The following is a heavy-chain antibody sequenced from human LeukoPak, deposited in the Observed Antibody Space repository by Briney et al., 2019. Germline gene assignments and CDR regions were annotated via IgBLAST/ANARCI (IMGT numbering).Heavy chain of an antibody. V-gene: IGHV1-3*01. J-gene: IGHJ4*02. Sequence: GASVTVSCTASGYTFTHYAVHWVRQAPGQGLEWMGWTNVGNDYTESSQKFQDRLTITSDTTATTVYMELSSLRSEDTAVYYCARDDFSTYPGLNYFDYWGQGSLVTVSS. CDR3: ARDDFSTYPGLNYFDY. CDR1: GYTFTHYA. D-gene: IGHD4-11*01. CDR2: TNVGNDYT.